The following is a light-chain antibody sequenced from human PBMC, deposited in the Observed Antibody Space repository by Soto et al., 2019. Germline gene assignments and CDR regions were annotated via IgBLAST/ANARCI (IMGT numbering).Light chain of an antibody. V-gene: IGLV4-69*01. CDR1: SGHSSYA. J-gene: IGLJ2*01. Sequence: QLVLTQSPSASASLGASVKLTCTLSSGHSSYAIAWHQQQPKRGPRYLMKVNSDGRHNNGDGIPDRFSGSSSGAERYLIISSLQSEDEADYYCQTWDTASVVFGGGTKLTVL. CDR3: QTWDTASVV. CDR2: VNSDGRH.